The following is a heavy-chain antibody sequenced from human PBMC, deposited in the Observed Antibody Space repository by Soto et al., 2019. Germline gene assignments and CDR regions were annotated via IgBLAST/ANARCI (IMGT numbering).Heavy chain of an antibody. CDR3: ARRGRKVLWFGEYYGMDV. J-gene: IGHJ6*02. D-gene: IGHD3-10*01. Sequence: EVQLVQSGAEVKKPGESLKISCKGSGYSFTSYWIGWVRQMPGKGLEWMGIIYPGDSDTRYSPSFQGQVTISADKSISTAYLQWSSLKASDTAMYYCARRGRKVLWFGEYYGMDVWGQGTTVTVSS. CDR2: IYPGDSDT. V-gene: IGHV5-51*01. CDR1: GYSFTSYW.